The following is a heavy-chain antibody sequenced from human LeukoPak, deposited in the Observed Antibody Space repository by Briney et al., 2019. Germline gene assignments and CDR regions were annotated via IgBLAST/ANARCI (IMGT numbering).Heavy chain of an antibody. CDR2: IWYDGSNK. V-gene: IGHV3-33*01. CDR3: ARDFCSGGSCYSFYYYYMDV. D-gene: IGHD2-15*01. J-gene: IGHJ6*03. Sequence: GGSLRLSCAASGFTFSSFGMHWVRQAPGRGLEWVAVIWYDGSNKYYADSVKGRFTISRDNSKNMLYLQMNSLRAEDTAVYSCARDFCSGGSCYSFYYYYMDVWGKGTTVTVSS. CDR1: GFTFSSFG.